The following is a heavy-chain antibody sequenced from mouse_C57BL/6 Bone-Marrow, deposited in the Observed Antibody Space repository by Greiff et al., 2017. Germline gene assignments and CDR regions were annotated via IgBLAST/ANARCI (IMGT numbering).Heavy chain of an antibody. V-gene: IGHV5-4*03. CDR2: ISDGGSYT. Sequence: EVKLVESGGGLVKPGGSLKLSCAASGFTFSSYAMSWVRQTPEKRLEWVATISDGGSYTYYPDNVKGRFTISRDNAKNNMYLQMSHLKSEDTAMYYGARDGKGGGFDYWGQGTTLTVSS. J-gene: IGHJ2*01. CDR1: GFTFSSYA. D-gene: IGHD2-3*01. CDR3: ARDGKGGGFDY.